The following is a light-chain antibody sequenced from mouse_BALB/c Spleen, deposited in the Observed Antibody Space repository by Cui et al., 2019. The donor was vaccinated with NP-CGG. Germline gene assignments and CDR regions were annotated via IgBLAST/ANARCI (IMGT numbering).Light chain of an antibody. V-gene: IGLV1*01. CDR1: TGAVTTSNY. CDR3: ALWYSNHWV. CDR2: GTN. J-gene: IGLJ1*01. Sequence: AVMTNESATTTSPGETVTLTCRSSTGAVTTSNYANWVQEKPDHLFTGLIGGTNNRAPGVPARFSGSLIGDKAALTITGAQTEDEAIYFCALWYSNHWVFGGGTKLTVL.